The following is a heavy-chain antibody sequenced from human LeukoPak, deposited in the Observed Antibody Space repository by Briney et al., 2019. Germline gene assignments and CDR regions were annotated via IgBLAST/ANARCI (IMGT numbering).Heavy chain of an antibody. J-gene: IGHJ4*02. CDR2: IYYSGST. V-gene: IGHV4-59*01. Sequence: SETLSLTCTVSGGSISSYYWSWIRQPPGKGLEWIGYIYYSGSTNYNPSLKSRVTISVDTSKNQFSLRLSSVTAADTAVYYCARLPYNYDFDYWGQGTLVTVSS. CDR3: ARLPYNYDFDY. D-gene: IGHD3-3*01. CDR1: GGSISSYY.